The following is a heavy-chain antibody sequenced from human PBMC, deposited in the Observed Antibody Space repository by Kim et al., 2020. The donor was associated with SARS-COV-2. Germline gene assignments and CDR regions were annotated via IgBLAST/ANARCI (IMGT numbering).Heavy chain of an antibody. CDR3: ATPATEWDYYGMDV. J-gene: IGHJ6*02. V-gene: IGHV1-24*01. CDR1: GYTLTELS. CDR2: FDPEDGET. Sequence: ASVKVSCKVSGYTLTELSMHWVRQAPGKGLEWMGGFDPEDGETIYAQKFQGRVTMTEDTSTDTAYMELSSLRSEDTAVYYCATPATEWDYYGMDVWGQGTTVTVSS. D-gene: IGHD3-3*01.